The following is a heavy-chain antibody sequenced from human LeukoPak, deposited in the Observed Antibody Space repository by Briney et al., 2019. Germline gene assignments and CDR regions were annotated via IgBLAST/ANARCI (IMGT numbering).Heavy chain of an antibody. CDR1: GVTFSNHA. CDR3: ARVRRYYDSSGPDAFDI. V-gene: IGHV3-23*01. CDR2: ITGSGGST. D-gene: IGHD3-22*01. Sequence: QPGGSLRLSCAASGVTFSNHAMSWIRQAPGKGLEWVSGITGSGGSTYHAESVKGRFTISRDNSKNTLYLEMNSLRAEDTAVYYCARVRRYYDSSGPDAFDIWGQGTMVTVSS. J-gene: IGHJ3*02.